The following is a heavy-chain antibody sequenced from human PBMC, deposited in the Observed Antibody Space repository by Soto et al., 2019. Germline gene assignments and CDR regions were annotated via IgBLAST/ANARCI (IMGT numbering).Heavy chain of an antibody. D-gene: IGHD2-15*01. V-gene: IGHV3-30*18. CDR2: ISYDGSNK. Sequence: QVQLVESGGGVVQPGRSLRLSCAASGFTFSSYGMHWVRQAPGKGLEWVAVISYDGSNKYYADSVKGRFTISRDNSKKTLYLQMKSMRAEDTAVYYYGKDRAPNYCSDDSCYPQGLDYWGQGTLVTVSS. J-gene: IGHJ4*02. CDR3: GKDRAPNYCSDDSCYPQGLDY. CDR1: GFTFSSYG.